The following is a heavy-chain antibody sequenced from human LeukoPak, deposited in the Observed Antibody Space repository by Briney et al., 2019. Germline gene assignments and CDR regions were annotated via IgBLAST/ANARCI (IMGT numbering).Heavy chain of an antibody. CDR3: ARGLTLYDSSGYYYVRGKLTYFDY. D-gene: IGHD3-22*01. CDR2: INHSGST. Sequence: PSETLSLTCAVYGGSFSGYYWSWIRQPPGKGLEWIGEINHSGSTNYNPSLKSRVTISVDTSKNQFSLKLSSVTAADTAVYYCARGLTLYDSSGYYYVRGKLTYFDYWGQGTLVTVSS. J-gene: IGHJ4*02. CDR1: GGSFSGYY. V-gene: IGHV4-34*01.